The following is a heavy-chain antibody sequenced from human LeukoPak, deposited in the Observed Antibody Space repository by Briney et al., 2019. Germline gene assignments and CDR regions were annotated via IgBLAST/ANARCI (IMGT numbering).Heavy chain of an antibody. J-gene: IGHJ4*02. CDR1: GFTLSTYW. CDR3: ASWGAGGNS. Sequence: PGGSLRLSCEAPGFTLSTYWVNWVRQVPGKGLDWVANINPDGSGKRYVDSVKGRFTIARDNADNSLSLQMNSLRAEDTAVYYCASWGAGGNSWGQGTLVTVSS. V-gene: IGHV3-7*01. CDR2: INPDGSGK. D-gene: IGHD3-16*01.